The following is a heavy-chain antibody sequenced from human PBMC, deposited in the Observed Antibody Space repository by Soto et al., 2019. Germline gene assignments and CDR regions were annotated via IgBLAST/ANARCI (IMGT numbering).Heavy chain of an antibody. V-gene: IGHV1-69*02. CDR3: ALRTGNWNPLAD. Sequence: QVQLVQSGAEVEKPGSSVKVSCKVSGGTTSSYSIGWVRQAPGQGLQWMGNIVPMIGKVDYAQTFQDRVTLTADKSTRTAYMELSRLRSEDTAVYFCALRTGNWNPLADWGQRTLVTVSS. CDR1: GGTTSSYS. J-gene: IGHJ4*02. D-gene: IGHD1-1*01. CDR2: IVPMIGKV.